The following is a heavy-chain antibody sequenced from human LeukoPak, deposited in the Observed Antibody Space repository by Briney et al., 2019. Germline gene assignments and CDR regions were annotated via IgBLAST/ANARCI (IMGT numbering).Heavy chain of an antibody. CDR1: GGSISSGGYY. V-gene: IGHV4-31*03. Sequence: SETLSLTCIVSGGSISSGGYYWSWIRQHPGKGLEWIGYIYYSGSTYYNPSLKSRVTISVDTSKNQFSLKLSSVTAADTAVYYCARDFRYSSGYFDYWGQGTLVTVSS. CDR3: ARDFRYSSGYFDY. J-gene: IGHJ4*02. CDR2: IYYSGST. D-gene: IGHD3-22*01.